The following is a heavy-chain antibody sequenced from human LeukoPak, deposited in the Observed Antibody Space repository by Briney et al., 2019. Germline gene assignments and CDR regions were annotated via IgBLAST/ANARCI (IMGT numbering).Heavy chain of an antibody. CDR1: GGSITSYY. J-gene: IGHJ4*02. D-gene: IGHD5-24*01. CDR3: ARVRRDGYNSPDY. V-gene: IGHV4-59*01. CDR2: IYYSGST. Sequence: SETLSLTCTVSGGSITSYYWSWIRQPPGKGLERIGYIYYSGSTYYNPSLKSRVTISVDTSKNQFSLKLSSVTAADTAVYYCARVRRDGYNSPDYWGQGTLVTVSS.